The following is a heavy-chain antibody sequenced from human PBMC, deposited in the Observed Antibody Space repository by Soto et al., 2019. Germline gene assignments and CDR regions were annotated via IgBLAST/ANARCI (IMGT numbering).Heavy chain of an antibody. CDR3: ARDLAAAGPFDC. CDR2: ISAYNGNT. Sequence: QVQLVQSGAEVKKPGASVKVSCKASGYTFTNYAFSWVRQAPGQGLEWMGWISAYNGNTNYPQKLQGRVTMTPDTSTRTAYRELRSLRSDDTAVYYCARDLAAAGPFDCWGQGTLVTVSS. D-gene: IGHD6-13*01. J-gene: IGHJ4*02. V-gene: IGHV1-18*01. CDR1: GYTFTNYA.